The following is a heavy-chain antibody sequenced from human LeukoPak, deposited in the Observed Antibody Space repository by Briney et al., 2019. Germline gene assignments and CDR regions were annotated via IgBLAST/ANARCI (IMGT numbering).Heavy chain of an antibody. D-gene: IGHD1-14*01. Sequence: PSETLSLTSTVSGGSISSSIYYWGWIRQPPGKGREWIGSIYYSGSTYYNPSLQSRVTISVDTSKNQFSLKLSSVTAADTAVYYCARLEEEWTGFDYWGQGTLVTVSS. CDR1: GGSISSSIYY. CDR2: IYYSGST. V-gene: IGHV4-39*01. CDR3: ARLEEEWTGFDY. J-gene: IGHJ4*02.